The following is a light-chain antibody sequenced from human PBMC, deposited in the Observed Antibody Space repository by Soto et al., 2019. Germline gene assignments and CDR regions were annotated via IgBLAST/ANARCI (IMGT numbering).Light chain of an antibody. CDR1: QTILYGSNNKNY. J-gene: IGKJ3*01. Sequence: IVMTQSPESLGVSLGERATINCKSNQTILYGSNNKNYLSWYQQKPGQPPKLLIYWASTRKYGVPERFSGSWSDTDFTLSSTILQAEYVAVYYWHQYYRPPVAFGPGTKVHL. V-gene: IGKV4-1*01. CDR2: WAS. CDR3: HQYYRPPVA.